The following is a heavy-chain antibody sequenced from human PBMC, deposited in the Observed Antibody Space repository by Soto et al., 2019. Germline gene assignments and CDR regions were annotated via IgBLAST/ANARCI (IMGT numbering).Heavy chain of an antibody. V-gene: IGHV4-59*01. CDR3: ARDNNYGDYNWFDP. D-gene: IGHD4-17*01. CDR2: IYYSGST. J-gene: IGHJ5*02. Sequence: SETLSLTCTVSGGSISSYYWSWIRQPPGKGLEWIGYIYYSGSTNYNPSLKSRVTISVDTSKNQLSLKLSSVTAADTAVYYCARDNNYGDYNWFDPWGQGTLVTVSS. CDR1: GGSISSYY.